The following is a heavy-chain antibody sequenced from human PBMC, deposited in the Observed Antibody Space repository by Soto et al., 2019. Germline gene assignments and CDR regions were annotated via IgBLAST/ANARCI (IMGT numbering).Heavy chain of an antibody. D-gene: IGHD3-16*01. CDR1: GGSISSYY. CDR3: ARAFYVSGMDV. CDR2: IYYSGST. J-gene: IGHJ6*02. Sequence: SETLSLTCTFSGGSISSYYWSLIRQPPGKGLEWIGYIYYSGSTNYNPSLKSRVTISVDTSKNQFSLKLSSVTAADTAVYYCARAFYVSGMDVRGQGTTVTVSS. V-gene: IGHV4-59*12.